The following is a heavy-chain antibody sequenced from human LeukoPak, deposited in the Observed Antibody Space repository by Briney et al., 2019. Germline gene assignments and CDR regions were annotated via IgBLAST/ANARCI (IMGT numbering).Heavy chain of an antibody. CDR3: ARDLSGVTGYTYGRGIDC. D-gene: IGHD5-18*01. V-gene: IGHV3-7*01. Sequence: GGSLRLSCAASGFTFSSYWMSWVRQAPGKGLEWVANIKKDGSEKYYVDSVKGRFTISRDNAKTSLYLQMNSLRAEDTAVYYCARDLSGVTGYTYGRGIDCWGQGTLVTVSS. J-gene: IGHJ4*02. CDR2: IKKDGSEK. CDR1: GFTFSSYW.